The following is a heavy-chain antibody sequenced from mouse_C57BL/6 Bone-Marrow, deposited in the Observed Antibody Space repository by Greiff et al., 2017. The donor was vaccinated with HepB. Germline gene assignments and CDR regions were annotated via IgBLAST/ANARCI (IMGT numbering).Heavy chain of an antibody. CDR2: IYPSDSET. CDR1: GYTFTSYW. CDR3: AIRPTYVDY. J-gene: IGHJ2*01. V-gene: IGHV1-61*01. Sequence: QVQLQQPGAELVRPGSSVKLSCKASGYTFTSYWMDWVKQRPGQGLEWIGNIYPSDSETHYKQKFKDKATLTVDKSSSTAYMQLSSLTSEDTAVYYCAIRPTYVDYWGQGTTLTVCS.